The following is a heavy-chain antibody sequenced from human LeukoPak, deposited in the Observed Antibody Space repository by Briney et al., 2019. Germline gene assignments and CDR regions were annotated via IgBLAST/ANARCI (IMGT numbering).Heavy chain of an antibody. Sequence: GGSLRLSCAASGFTFSSYAMHWVRQAPGKGLEWVAVISYDGSNKYYADSVKGRFTISRDNSKNTLYLQMNSLRAEDAAVYYCARVHRYYYDSSGYYYDDYWGQGTLVTVSS. CDR1: GFTFSSYA. CDR3: ARVHRYYYDSSGYYYDDY. J-gene: IGHJ4*02. D-gene: IGHD3-22*01. V-gene: IGHV3-30-3*01. CDR2: ISYDGSNK.